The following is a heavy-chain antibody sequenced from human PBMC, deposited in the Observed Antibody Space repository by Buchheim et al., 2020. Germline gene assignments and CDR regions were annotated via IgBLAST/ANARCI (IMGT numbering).Heavy chain of an antibody. CDR3: ARDMGPYHYYGMDV. D-gene: IGHD3-10*01. CDR2: IKQHGSEK. J-gene: IGHJ6*02. CDR1: GFTFSSYW. Sequence: EVQLVESGGGLVQPGGSLRLSCAASGFTFSSYWMSWVRQAPGKGLEWVANIKQHGSEKYYVDSVKGRFTISRDNAKKSLYLQMNSLRAEDTAVYYCARDMGPYHYYGMDVWGQGTT. V-gene: IGHV3-7*01.